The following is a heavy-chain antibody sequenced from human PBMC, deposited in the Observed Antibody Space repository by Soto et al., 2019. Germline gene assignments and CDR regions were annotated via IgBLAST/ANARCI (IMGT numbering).Heavy chain of an antibody. Sequence: QVRLVESGGGVVQPGRSLRLSCTASGFSFSSYAMYWFRQPPGKGLEWVAVISHDGINKHYADSVKGRVTXSRDXSNXXXXXXXXXXXXXXXXXXYCARDMYSSDYFVKWFEPCGQGPLVTVSS. CDR3: ARDMYSSDYFVKWFEP. D-gene: IGHD6-19*01. CDR2: ISHDGINK. J-gene: IGHJ5*02. V-gene: IGHV3-30-3*01. CDR1: GFSFSSYA.